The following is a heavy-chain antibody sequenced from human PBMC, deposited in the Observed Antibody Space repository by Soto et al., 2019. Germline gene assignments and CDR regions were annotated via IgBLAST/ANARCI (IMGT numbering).Heavy chain of an antibody. CDR1: GFTFSSYA. V-gene: IGHV3-23*01. CDR2: ISGSGGST. Sequence: GGSLRLSCAASGFTFSSYAMSWVRQAPGKGLEWVSAISGSGGSTYYADSVKGRFTISRDNSKNTLYLQMNSLRAEDTAVYYCAKDVGYYYGSGSSYNWFDPWGQGTLVTVS. D-gene: IGHD3-10*01. J-gene: IGHJ5*02. CDR3: AKDVGYYYGSGSSYNWFDP.